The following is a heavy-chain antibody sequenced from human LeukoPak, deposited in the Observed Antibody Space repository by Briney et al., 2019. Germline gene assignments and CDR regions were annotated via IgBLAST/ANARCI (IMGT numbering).Heavy chain of an antibody. J-gene: IGHJ2*01. D-gene: IGHD3-10*01. CDR2: IYYSGST. V-gene: IGHV4-39*07. Sequence: PSETLSLTCTVSGGSINSGDYYWVWIRQPPGKGLEWIGSIYYSGSTSYNPSLKSRVTMTVDTSKSQFSLKVSSVTAADTAVYYCARGKYYYGSGTYYTRSYDWYFDLWGRGTLVTVSS. CDR1: GGSINSGDYY. CDR3: ARGKYYYGSGTYYTRSYDWYFDL.